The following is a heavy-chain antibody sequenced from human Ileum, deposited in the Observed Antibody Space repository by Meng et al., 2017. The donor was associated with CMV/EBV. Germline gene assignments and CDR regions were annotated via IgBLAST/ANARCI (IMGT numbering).Heavy chain of an antibody. CDR3: ARGAGGFDY. D-gene: IGHD3-10*01. Sequence: LSLSCLASGFTFRNYWMHWVRQSPGKGLVWVSHILNDGSGTGYADSVKGRFTISRDNAKNTLYLQMDSLRVEDTAVYYCARGAGGFDYWGQGTLVTVSS. J-gene: IGHJ4*02. V-gene: IGHV3-74*01. CDR1: GFTFRNYW. CDR2: ILNDGSGT.